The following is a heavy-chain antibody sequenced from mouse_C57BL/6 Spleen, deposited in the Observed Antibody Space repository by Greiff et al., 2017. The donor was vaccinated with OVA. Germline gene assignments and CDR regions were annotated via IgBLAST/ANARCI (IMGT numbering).Heavy chain of an antibody. CDR2: ISDGGSYT. CDR3: AREDSKVDY. CDR1: GFTFSSYA. D-gene: IGHD2-5*01. V-gene: IGHV5-4*01. J-gene: IGHJ2*01. Sequence: EVKLVESGGGLVKPGGSLKLSCAASGFTFSSYAMSWVRQTPEKRLEWVATISDGGSYTYYPDNVKGRFTISRDNAKNNLYLQMSHLKSEDTAMYYCAREDSKVDYWGQGTTLTVSS.